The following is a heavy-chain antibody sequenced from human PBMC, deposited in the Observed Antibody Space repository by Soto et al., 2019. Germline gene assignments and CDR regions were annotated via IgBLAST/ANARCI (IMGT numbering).Heavy chain of an antibody. CDR1: VDSISNYY. J-gene: IGHJ6*02. V-gene: IGHV4-4*07. Sequence: SETLSLTCTVSVDSISNYYWSWIRQPAGKGLEWMGRIYTSGSTNYNPSLKSRVTISVDTSKNQFSLKLSSVTAADTAVYYCARAGQAARPDYYYYGMDVWGQGTTVTVSS. CDR3: ARAGQAARPDYYYYGMDV. CDR2: IYTSGST. D-gene: IGHD6-6*01.